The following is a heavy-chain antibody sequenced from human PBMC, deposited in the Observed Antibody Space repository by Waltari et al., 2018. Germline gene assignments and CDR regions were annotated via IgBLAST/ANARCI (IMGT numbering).Heavy chain of an antibody. V-gene: IGHV3-64*07. CDR1: GFTFSSYA. Sequence: EVQLVESGGGLVQPGGSLRLSCAASGFTFSSYAMHWVRQAPGKGLEYVSAISSNGGSTYYADSVKDRFTISRDNSKNTLYLQMGSLRAEDMAVYYCARDKRYLPMGAFDIWGQGTMVTVSS. CDR2: ISSNGGST. D-gene: IGHD3-9*01. J-gene: IGHJ3*02. CDR3: ARDKRYLPMGAFDI.